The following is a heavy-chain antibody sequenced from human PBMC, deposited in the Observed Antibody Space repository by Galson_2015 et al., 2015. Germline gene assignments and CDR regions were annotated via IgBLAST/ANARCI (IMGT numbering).Heavy chain of an antibody. J-gene: IGHJ4*02. CDR1: GFTFSSYA. Sequence: SLRLSCAASGFTFSSYAMSWVRQAPGKGLEWVSTINGSGDRTYFADSVKGRFTISRDNSKNTLYLQMNSLRAEDTVIYYCAKDRAGIVGATGFDYWGQGTLVTVSS. CDR2: INGSGDRT. D-gene: IGHD1-26*01. V-gene: IGHV3-23*01. CDR3: AKDRAGIVGATGFDY.